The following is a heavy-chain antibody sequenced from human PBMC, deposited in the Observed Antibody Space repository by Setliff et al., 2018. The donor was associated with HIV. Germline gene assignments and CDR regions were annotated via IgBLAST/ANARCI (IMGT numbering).Heavy chain of an antibody. CDR3: ARQQGRGSYDFWSGYYTGYNYYFDY. CDR1: GYTFTSYG. CDR2: ISAYNGNT. D-gene: IGHD3-3*01. Sequence: ASVKVSCKASGYTFTSYGISWVRQAPGQGLEWMGWISAYNGNTNYAQKLQGRVTMTTDTSTSTAYMELRSLSSDDTAVYYCARQQGRGSYDFWSGYYTGYNYYFDYWGQGTLVTV. J-gene: IGHJ4*02. V-gene: IGHV1-18*01.